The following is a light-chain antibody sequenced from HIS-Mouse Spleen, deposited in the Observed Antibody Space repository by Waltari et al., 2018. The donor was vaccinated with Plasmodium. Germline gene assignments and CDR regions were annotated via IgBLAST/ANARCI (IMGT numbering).Light chain of an antibody. V-gene: IGLV3-21*02. CDR1: NIGSKS. J-gene: IGLJ1*01. Sequence: SYVLTQPPSVSVAPGQTARITCGGNNIGSKSVHWYQQKPGQAPVLVVYDDSDRPSGIPGRFSGSNSGNTATRTISRVEAGDEADYYCQVWDSSSDHLYVFGTGTKVTVL. CDR2: DDS. CDR3: QVWDSSSDHLYV.